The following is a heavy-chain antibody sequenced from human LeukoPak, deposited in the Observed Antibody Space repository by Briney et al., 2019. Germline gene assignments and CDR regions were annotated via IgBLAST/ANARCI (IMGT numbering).Heavy chain of an antibody. CDR3: ARGQTTVTYPFDY. CDR2: INYSGGT. V-gene: IGHV4-34*01. CDR1: GGSFSGYY. Sequence: PSEALSLTCAVYGGSFSGYYWSWIRQPPGKGLEWIGEINYSGGTNYNPSLKSRVTISVDTSKNQFSLKLSSVTAADTAVYYCARGQTTVTYPFDYWGQGTQATVSS. J-gene: IGHJ4*02. D-gene: IGHD4-17*01.